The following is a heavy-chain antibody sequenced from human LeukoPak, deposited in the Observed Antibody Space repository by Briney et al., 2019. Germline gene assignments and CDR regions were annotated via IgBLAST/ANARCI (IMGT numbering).Heavy chain of an antibody. CDR1: GGTFSSYV. J-gene: IGHJ6*04. CDR2: IIPIFGTA. V-gene: IGHV1-69*01. D-gene: IGHD3-9*01. CDR3: AGGAANYDILTGYLTYYYYGIDV. Sequence: SVKVSCKASGGTFSSYVISWVRQAPGQGLEWMGGIIPIFGTANYAQKFQGRVTITADESTSTAYMELSSLRSEDTAVYYCAGGAANYDILTGYLTYYYYGIDVWGKGTTVTVSS.